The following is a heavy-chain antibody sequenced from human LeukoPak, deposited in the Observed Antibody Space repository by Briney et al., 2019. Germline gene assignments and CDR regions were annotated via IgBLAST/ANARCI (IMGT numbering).Heavy chain of an antibody. CDR3: ARQQLVWDF. D-gene: IGHD6-13*01. V-gene: IGHV4-59*01. J-gene: IGHJ4*02. Sequence: PSETLSLTCTVSGGSIGRYYWSWIRQPPGKGLEWIGYIYSSGSSNYNPSLKSRVTISIDTPKNQFSLKLSSVTAADTAVYYCARQQLVWDFWGQGTLVTVSS. CDR1: GGSIGRYY. CDR2: IYSSGSS.